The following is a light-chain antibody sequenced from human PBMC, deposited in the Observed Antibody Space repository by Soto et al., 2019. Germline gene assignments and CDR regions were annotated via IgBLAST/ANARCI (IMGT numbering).Light chain of an antibody. CDR1: QNVATN. J-gene: IGKJ3*01. V-gene: IGKV3-15*01. CDR2: GAS. CDR3: HQYDTVPYD. Sequence: EAVLTQSPATLSVSPGEGATLSCRASQNVATNLAWYQQRPGQAPRLLIYGASKRAIGLPARFSGSGSGTEFTLTITSLQSEDIATYYRHQYDTVPYDFGPGTKVDL.